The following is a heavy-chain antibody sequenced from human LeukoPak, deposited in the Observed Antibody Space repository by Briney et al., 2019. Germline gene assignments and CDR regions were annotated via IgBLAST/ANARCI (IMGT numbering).Heavy chain of an antibody. V-gene: IGHV3-30-3*01. Sequence: QPGGSLRLSCAASGFTFSSYAMHWVRQAPGKGLEWVAFISYDGSNKYYADSVKGRFTISRDNSKNTLYLQMNSLRAEDTAVYYCAREGPYDILTGYRQTHEIGVKFDYWGQGTLVTVSS. CDR1: GFTFSSYA. CDR3: AREGPYDILTGYRQTHEIGVKFDY. D-gene: IGHD3-9*01. CDR2: ISYDGSNK. J-gene: IGHJ4*02.